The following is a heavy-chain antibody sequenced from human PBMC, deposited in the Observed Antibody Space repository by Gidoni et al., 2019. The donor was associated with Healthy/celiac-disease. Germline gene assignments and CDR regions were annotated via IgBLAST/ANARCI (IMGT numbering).Heavy chain of an antibody. CDR1: GGSISRYY. Sequence: QVQLQESGPGLVKPSETLSLTCTVSGGSISRYYWSWIRQPAGKGLEWIGRIYTSGSTNYNPSLKSRVTMSVDKSKNQFSLKLSSVTAADTAVYYCARVRSGIAALPRVFDYWGQGTLVTVSS. J-gene: IGHJ4*02. D-gene: IGHD6-13*01. V-gene: IGHV4-4*07. CDR2: IYTSGST. CDR3: ARVRSGIAALPRVFDY.